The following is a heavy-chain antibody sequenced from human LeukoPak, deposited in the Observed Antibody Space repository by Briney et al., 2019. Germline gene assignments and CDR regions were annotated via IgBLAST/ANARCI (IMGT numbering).Heavy chain of an antibody. Sequence: PSQTLSLTCTVSGGSLSSGDYYWGWLRQPPGTGLEWIGYIYYSGSTYYNPSLKSRVTISVDTSKNQFSLKLSSVTAADTAVYYCARVGNIAAAGPDYWGQGTLVTVSS. CDR2: IYYSGST. CDR1: GGSLSSGDYY. V-gene: IGHV4-30-4*01. D-gene: IGHD6-13*01. CDR3: ARVGNIAAAGPDY. J-gene: IGHJ4*02.